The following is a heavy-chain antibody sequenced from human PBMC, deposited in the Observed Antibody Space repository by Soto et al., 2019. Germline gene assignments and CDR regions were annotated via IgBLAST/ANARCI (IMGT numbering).Heavy chain of an antibody. CDR2: IYYSGST. Sequence: SETLSLTCTVSAGSISSSSYYWGWIRQPPGKGLEWIVSIYYSGSTYYNPSLKSRVTISVDTSKNQFSLKLSSVTAADTAVYYCARLNVRWFGDRLSRGQHAYWGQGTLDTGSS. CDR3: ARLNVRWFGDRLSRGQHAY. V-gene: IGHV4-39*01. J-gene: IGHJ4*02. D-gene: IGHD3-10*01. CDR1: AGSISSSSYY.